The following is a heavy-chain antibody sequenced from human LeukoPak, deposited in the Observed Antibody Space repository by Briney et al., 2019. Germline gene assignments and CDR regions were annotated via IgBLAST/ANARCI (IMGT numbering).Heavy chain of an antibody. CDR2: VYYSGFT. D-gene: IGHD1-26*01. CDR1: GGSISSSSYY. CDR3: ARDGSGSYPY. Sequence: SETLSLTCTVSGGSISSSSYYWGWICQPPGRDLEWIASVYYSGFTYYNPSLRSRVTTSVDTSKNQFSLNLSSVTAADTAVYYCARDGSGSYPYWGQGTLITVSS. V-gene: IGHV4-39*07. J-gene: IGHJ4*02.